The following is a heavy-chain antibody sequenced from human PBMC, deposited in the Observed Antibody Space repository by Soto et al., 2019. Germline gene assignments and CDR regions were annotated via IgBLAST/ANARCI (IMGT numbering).Heavy chain of an antibody. J-gene: IGHJ4*02. CDR1: GFSLTTSGVG. V-gene: IGHV2-5*02. Sequence: QITLNESGPTQVKPRQTLTLTCTFSGFSLTTSGVGVGWIRQSPGKAPEWLALIYWDDDKRYSPSLKSRLTITKETSKNQVGLTMADLDPADTATYYCAHRVLRTVFGLVTTTAIYFDFWGQGTPVAVSS. D-gene: IGHD3-3*01. CDR2: IYWDDDK. CDR3: AHRVLRTVFGLVTTTAIYFDF.